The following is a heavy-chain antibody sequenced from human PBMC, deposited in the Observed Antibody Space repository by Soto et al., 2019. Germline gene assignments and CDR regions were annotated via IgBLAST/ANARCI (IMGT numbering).Heavy chain of an antibody. CDR3: ASRVIVETDAFDI. V-gene: IGHV4-31*03. D-gene: IGHD3-22*01. CDR1: GGSISSGGFY. J-gene: IGHJ3*02. Sequence: QVQLQESGPGLVKPSQTLSLTCTVSGGSISSGGFYWSWIRQHPGKGLEWIGYIYYSGSTYYNPSLKSRVTISVDTSKNQFSLKLSSVTAADTAVYYCASRVIVETDAFDIWGQGTMVTVSS. CDR2: IYYSGST.